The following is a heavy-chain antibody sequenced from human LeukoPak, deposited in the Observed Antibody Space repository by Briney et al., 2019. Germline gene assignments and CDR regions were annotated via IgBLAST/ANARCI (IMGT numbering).Heavy chain of an antibody. J-gene: IGHJ4*02. V-gene: IGHV3-30*04. Sequence: GGSLRLSCAASGFTFSSYAMHWVRQAPGKGLEWVAVISYDGSNKYYADSVEGRFTISRDNSKNTLYLQMNSLRAEDTAVYYCARVGLQWELLPFDYWGQGTLVTVSS. CDR3: ARVGLQWELLPFDY. CDR1: GFTFSSYA. CDR2: ISYDGSNK. D-gene: IGHD1-26*01.